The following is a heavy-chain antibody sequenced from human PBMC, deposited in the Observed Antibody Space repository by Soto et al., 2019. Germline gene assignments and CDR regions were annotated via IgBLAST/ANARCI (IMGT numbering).Heavy chain of an antibody. D-gene: IGHD5-12*01. CDR1: GYSFTSYW. CDR3: ARAPPTMYYFDY. Sequence: PGESLKISCKGSGYSFTSYWISWVRQMPGKGLEWMGRIDPSDSYTNYSPSFQGHVTISADKSISTAYLQWSSLKASDTAMYYCARAPPTMYYFDYWGQRTLVTVSS. J-gene: IGHJ4*02. CDR2: IDPSDSYT. V-gene: IGHV5-10-1*01.